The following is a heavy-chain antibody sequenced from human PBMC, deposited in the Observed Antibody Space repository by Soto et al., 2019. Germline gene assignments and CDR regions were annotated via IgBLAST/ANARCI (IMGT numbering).Heavy chain of an antibody. J-gene: IGHJ6*02. CDR2: IIPIFGTA. V-gene: IGHV1-69*13. CDR1: GGTFSSYA. CDR3: ARDWGMVREPGGYGMDV. D-gene: IGHD3-10*01. Sequence: SVEVSCKXSGGTFSSYAISWVRQAPGQGLEWMGGIIPIFGTANYAQKFQGRVTITADESTSTAYMELSSLRSEDTAVYYCARDWGMVREPGGYGMDVWGQGTTVTVSS.